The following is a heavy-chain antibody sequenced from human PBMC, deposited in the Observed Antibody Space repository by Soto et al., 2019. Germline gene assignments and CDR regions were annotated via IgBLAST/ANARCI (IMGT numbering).Heavy chain of an antibody. CDR2: IKQDGSEK. CDR1: GFTFSSYW. CDR3: ARDRPKRNARYPGYSGSSSGWYFDL. V-gene: IGHV3-7*04. D-gene: IGHD1-26*01. J-gene: IGHJ2*01. Sequence: EVQLVESGGGLVQPGGSLRLSCAASGFTFSSYWMSWVRQAPGKGLEWVANIKQDGSEKYYVDSVKGRFTISRDNAKNSLYMQMNSLRAEDTAVYYCARDRPKRNARYPGYSGSSSGWYFDLWGRGTLVTVSS.